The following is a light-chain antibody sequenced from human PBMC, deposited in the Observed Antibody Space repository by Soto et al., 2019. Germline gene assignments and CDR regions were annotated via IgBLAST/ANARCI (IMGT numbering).Light chain of an antibody. CDR2: GAS. V-gene: IGKV3-15*01. J-gene: IGKJ1*01. CDR1: QSVSSN. CDR3: QQYNNRPRT. Sequence: EIVMTQSPATLSVSPGERATLSCRASQSVSSNLAWYQQKHGQAPRLLIYGASSRATGIPARFSGSGSGTEFTHTISSLQSEDHAVYYCQQYNNRPRTFGQGTKVQI.